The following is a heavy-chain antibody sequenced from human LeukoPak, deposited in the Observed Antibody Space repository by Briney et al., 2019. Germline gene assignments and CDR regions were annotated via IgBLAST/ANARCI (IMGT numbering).Heavy chain of an antibody. CDR3: ARQGVSAAAIRAAFDY. CDR2: IYYSGST. D-gene: IGHD2-2*02. J-gene: IGHJ4*02. CDR1: GGSISSSSYY. V-gene: IGHV4-39*01. Sequence: SEPLSLTCTVSGGSISSSSYYWGWIRQPPGKGLARIGRIYYSGSTYYNPSLKSRVTISVDTSKNQFSLKLSSVTAADTAVYYCARQGVSAAAIRAAFDYWGQGTLVTVSS.